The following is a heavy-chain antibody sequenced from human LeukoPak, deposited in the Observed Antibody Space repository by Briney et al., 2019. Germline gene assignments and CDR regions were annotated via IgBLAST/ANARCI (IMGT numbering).Heavy chain of an antibody. CDR2: IIPILGIA. D-gene: IGHD4-17*01. V-gene: IGHV1-69*04. Sequence: SVKVSCKASGGTFSSYAISWVRQAPGQGLEWMGRIIPILGIANYAQKFQGRVTITADKSTSTAYMELSSLRSEDTAVYYCAREHRYGDYPYYFDYWGQGTLVTVSS. CDR1: GGTFSSYA. CDR3: AREHRYGDYPYYFDY. J-gene: IGHJ4*02.